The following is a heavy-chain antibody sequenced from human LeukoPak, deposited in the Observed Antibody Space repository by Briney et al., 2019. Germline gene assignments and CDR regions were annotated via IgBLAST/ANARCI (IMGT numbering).Heavy chain of an antibody. V-gene: IGHV3-30*02. CDR3: AKIRPVGANAASNWFDP. CDR2: IRYDGSNK. J-gene: IGHJ5*02. Sequence: GGSLRLSCAASGFTFSSYGMHWVRQAPGKGLEWVAFIRYDGSNKYFADSVKGRFTISRDNSKNTLYLQMNSLRAEETAVYYCAKIRPVGANAASNWFDPWGQGTLVTVSS. D-gene: IGHD1-26*01. CDR1: GFTFSSYG.